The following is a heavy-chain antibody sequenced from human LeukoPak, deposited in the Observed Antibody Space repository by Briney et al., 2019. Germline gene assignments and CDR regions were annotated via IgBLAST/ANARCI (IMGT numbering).Heavy chain of an antibody. CDR2: IYYSGST. CDR1: GGSISSSSSY. V-gene: IGHV4-39*07. J-gene: IGHJ5*02. CDR3: ARASYGDYRNWFDP. Sequence: SETLSLTCTVSGGSISSSSSYWGWIRQPPGKGLEWIGSIYYSGSTYYNPSLKSRVTISVDTSKNQFSLKLSSVTAADTAVYYCARASYGDYRNWFDPWGQGTLVTVSS. D-gene: IGHD4-17*01.